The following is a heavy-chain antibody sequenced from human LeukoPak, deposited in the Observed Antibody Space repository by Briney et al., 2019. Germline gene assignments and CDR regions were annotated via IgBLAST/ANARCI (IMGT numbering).Heavy chain of an antibody. J-gene: IGHJ5*02. CDR3: ARGSRIVVVPAATPSNWFDP. V-gene: IGHV4-59*12. D-gene: IGHD2-2*01. CDR2: IYYSGST. CDR1: GGSISSYY. Sequence: SETLSLTCTVSGGSISSYYWSWIRQPPGKGLEWIGYIYYSGSTNYNPSLKSRVTISVDASKNQFSLKLSSVTAADTAVYYCARGSRIVVVPAATPSNWFDPWGQGTLVTVSS.